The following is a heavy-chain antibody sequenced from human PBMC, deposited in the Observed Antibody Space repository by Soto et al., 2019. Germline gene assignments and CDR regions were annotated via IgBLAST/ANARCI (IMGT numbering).Heavy chain of an antibody. CDR2: IIPVFGTA. V-gene: IGHV1-69*01. Sequence: QVQLVQSGAEVKKPGSSVKLSCKASGGTFSSYTISWVRQAPGQGLEWMGGIIPVFGTAHYAQKFQGRVTITADESTSTAYMELSSLRSEDTAVYSCARAFPSLEGYHKGVGRRNYRFDLWGQGTLVTVSS. J-gene: IGHJ4*02. CDR3: ARAFPSLEGYHKGVGRRNYRFDL. D-gene: IGHD3-9*01. CDR1: GGTFSSYT.